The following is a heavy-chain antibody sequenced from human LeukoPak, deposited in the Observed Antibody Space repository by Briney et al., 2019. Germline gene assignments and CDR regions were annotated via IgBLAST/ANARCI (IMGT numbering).Heavy chain of an antibody. V-gene: IGHV1-18*01. CDR2: ISAYNGNT. CDR3: AXXXLXXXXXPXXV. CDR1: FTXXG. Sequence: FTXXGISWVRQAPGQGREWMGWISAYNGNTNYXQKLQGRVTMTTDTSTSTAYMELRSLRSDDTAVYYCAXXXLXXXXXPXXVWGKGTTVTVSS. J-gene: IGHJ6*04.